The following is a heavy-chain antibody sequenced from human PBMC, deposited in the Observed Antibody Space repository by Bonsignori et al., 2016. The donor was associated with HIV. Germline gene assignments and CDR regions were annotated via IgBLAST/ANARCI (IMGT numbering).Heavy chain of an antibody. J-gene: IGHJ4*02. Sequence: EVNLVESGGNLVQPGGSLKLSCAASGITMSVYGIHWVRQASGTGLEWVGRIRSKGNNDVTQYGASVKGRFIISRDDSKNTAYPQMNSLKTEDTAVYYCIRNLGQSNDFWGQGTLVTVSS. CDR1: GITMSVYG. CDR2: IRSKGNNDVT. D-gene: IGHD4-11*01. CDR3: IRNLGQSNDF. V-gene: IGHV3-73*02.